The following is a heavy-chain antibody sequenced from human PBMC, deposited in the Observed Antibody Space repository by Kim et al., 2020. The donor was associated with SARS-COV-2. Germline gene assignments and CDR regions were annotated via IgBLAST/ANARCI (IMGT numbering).Heavy chain of an antibody. J-gene: IGHJ4*02. CDR2: INPNSGAT. Sequence: ASVKVSCKASGYTFTDYLIHWVRQAPGQGLEWMGRINPNSGATDYAQKFQGRVTMTRDTSISTAYIELSRLTSDDTAVYSCARDRPYWDWGQGTLVTVSS. CDR1: GYTFTDYL. D-gene: IGHD2-15*01. CDR3: ARDRPYWD. V-gene: IGHV1-2*06.